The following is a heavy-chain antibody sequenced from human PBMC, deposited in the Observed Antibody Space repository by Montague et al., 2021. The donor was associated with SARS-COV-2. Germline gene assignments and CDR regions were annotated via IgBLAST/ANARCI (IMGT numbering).Heavy chain of an antibody. CDR3: ARDPWRITIFGVVTRYGMDV. CDR1: RDSISSHNYF. CDR2: VDYSGLT. D-gene: IGHD3-3*01. Sequence: SETLSLTCTVSRDSISSHNYFWAWIRQPPGKGLEWIGSVDYSGLTFYNPSLESRVTISVDTSKNQFSLKLSSVTAADTAVYYCARDPWRITIFGVVTRYGMDVWGQGTTVTVSS. J-gene: IGHJ6*02. V-gene: IGHV4-39*07.